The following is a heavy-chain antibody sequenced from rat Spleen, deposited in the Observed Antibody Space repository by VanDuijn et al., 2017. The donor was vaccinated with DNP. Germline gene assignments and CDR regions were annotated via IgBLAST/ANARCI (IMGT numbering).Heavy chain of an antibody. Sequence: EVQLQESGSGLVKPSQSLSLTCSVTGYSITSHYWGWIRKFPGNKMEYIGHISYSGSTNYNPSLKSRISITRDTSKNHFFLQLTSVTIEDTATYYCARWTRYFDYWGQGVMVTVSS. J-gene: IGHJ2*01. CDR2: ISYSGST. CDR1: GYSITSHY. V-gene: IGHV3-1*01. D-gene: IGHD1-7*01. CDR3: ARWTRYFDY.